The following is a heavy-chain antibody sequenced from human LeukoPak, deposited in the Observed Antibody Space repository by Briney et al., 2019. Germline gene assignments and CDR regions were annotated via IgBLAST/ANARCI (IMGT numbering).Heavy chain of an antibody. Sequence: GGSLRLSCAASGFTFDDYVMSWVRHAPGKGLEWVSGINWNGGSTGYADSLKGRFTISRDNAKNSLYLQMNSLRAEDTALYYCARGYGSGEDGDYWGQGTLVTVSS. CDR3: ARGYGSGEDGDY. CDR2: INWNGGST. D-gene: IGHD3-10*01. V-gene: IGHV3-20*04. CDR1: GFTFDDYV. J-gene: IGHJ4*02.